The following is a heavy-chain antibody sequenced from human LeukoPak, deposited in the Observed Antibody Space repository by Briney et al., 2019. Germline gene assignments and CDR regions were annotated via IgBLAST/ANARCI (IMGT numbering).Heavy chain of an antibody. J-gene: IGHJ4*02. CDR1: GGSISPYY. D-gene: IGHD2-21*02. CDR3: ARRLANSLAYCGGDCYSYFDC. Sequence: PSETLSLTCTVSGGSISPYYWSWIRQPPGEGLEWIGYISYSGNTNNNPSLKSRVTISVETSKNQFSLNLNSVTAADTAVYYCARRLANSLAYCGGDCYSYFDCWGRGTLVTVSS. V-gene: IGHV4-59*08. CDR2: ISYSGNT.